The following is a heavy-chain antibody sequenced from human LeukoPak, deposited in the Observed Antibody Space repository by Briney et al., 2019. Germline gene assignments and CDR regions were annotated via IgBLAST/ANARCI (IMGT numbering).Heavy chain of an antibody. CDR1: GGTFSSYA. J-gene: IGHJ3*02. CDR3: ARDGYCSGGSCHDAFDI. D-gene: IGHD2-15*01. V-gene: IGHV1-69*13. Sequence: ASAKVSCKASGGTFSSYAISWVRQAPGQGLEWMGGIIPIFGTANYAQKFQGRVTITADESTSTAYMELSSLRSEDTAVYYCARDGYCSGGSCHDAFDIWGQGTMVTVSS. CDR2: IIPIFGTA.